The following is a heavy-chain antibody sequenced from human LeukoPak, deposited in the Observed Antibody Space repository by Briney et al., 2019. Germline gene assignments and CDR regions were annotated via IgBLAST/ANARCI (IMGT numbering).Heavy chain of an antibody. J-gene: IGHJ4*02. CDR2: INPSGGGT. V-gene: IGHV1-46*01. CDR3: ARARPDFDY. CDR1: GYIFTSYY. Sequence: ASVKVSCKASGYIFTSYYIHWVRQAPGQGLEWMGIINPSGGGTSYAQKFQGRVTMTRDPSTSTVYMELSSLKSEDTAVYYCARARPDFDYWGQGTLVTVSS.